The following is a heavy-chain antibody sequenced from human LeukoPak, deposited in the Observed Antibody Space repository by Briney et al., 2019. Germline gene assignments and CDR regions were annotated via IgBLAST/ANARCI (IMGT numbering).Heavy chain of an antibody. CDR2: INSDGSDT. CDR1: GFTISGYW. V-gene: IGHV3-74*01. D-gene: IGHD1-1*01. Sequence: VGSLRLSCAASGFTISGYWMHWVRQAPGKGLVWVSRINSDGSDTSYADSVKGRFTISRDNAKNTLYLQMNSLSAEDTAVYYCVRDRGVELVACNWFDPWGQGTLVTVSS. J-gene: IGHJ5*02. CDR3: VRDRGVELVACNWFDP.